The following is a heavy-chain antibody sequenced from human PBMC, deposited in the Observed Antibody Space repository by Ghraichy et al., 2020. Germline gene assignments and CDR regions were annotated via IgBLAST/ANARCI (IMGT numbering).Heavy chain of an antibody. J-gene: IGHJ6*02. CDR3: ARGGFGESPSYQYGVDV. V-gene: IGHV4-31*02. CDR2: IYDGGRT. CDR1: GGSISSGGYY. Sequence: SETLSLTCTVSGGSISSGGYYWTWIRQHSVKGLEWIGDIYDGGRTFSSPSLKSRVTISLDRSKNQFSLNLTSVTAADTAVYYCARGGFGESPSYQYGVDVWGQGTTVTV. D-gene: IGHD3-10*01.